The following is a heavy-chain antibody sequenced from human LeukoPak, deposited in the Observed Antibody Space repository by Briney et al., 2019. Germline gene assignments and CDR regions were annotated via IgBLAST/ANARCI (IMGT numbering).Heavy chain of an antibody. D-gene: IGHD3-22*01. J-gene: IGHJ4*02. CDR2: IYYSGST. Sequence: SETLSLTCTVSVGSLSSHYWSWIRQSLGKGLEWSGDIYYSGSTNYNPSLKSRVTISVDTSKNQFSLKLSSVTAADTAVYYCARPYYYDSSGYSDQWGQGTLVTVSS. CDR1: VGSLSSHY. CDR3: ARPYYYDSSGYSDQ. V-gene: IGHV4-59*08.